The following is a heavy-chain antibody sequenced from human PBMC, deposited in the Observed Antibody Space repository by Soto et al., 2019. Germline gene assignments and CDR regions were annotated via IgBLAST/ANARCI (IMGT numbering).Heavy chain of an antibody. CDR1: GFRFSGFA. V-gene: IGHV3-30*04. CDR2: ISFDGSEK. D-gene: IGHD3-3*02. J-gene: IGHJ4*02. CDR3: VRDLGAYVHLWDKSNY. Sequence: VQLVESGGGVVQPGASLRLSCVASGFRFSGFAMHWVRQAPGKGLEWVAVISFDGSEKFYVDSVKGRFSISRDDFHSIVFLQMDSLRPEDTGVYYCVRDLGAYVHLWDKSNYWGQGTLLNVSS.